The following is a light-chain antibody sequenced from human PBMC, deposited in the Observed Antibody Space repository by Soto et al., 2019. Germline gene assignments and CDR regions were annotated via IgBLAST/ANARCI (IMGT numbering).Light chain of an antibody. J-gene: IGKJ1*01. CDR3: QQLNNCPRT. Sequence: DIQLTQSPSFLSASVGDRVTITCRASQGISSYLAWYQQRPGKAPKLLMYGASTLQSGVPSRFSGSASGTTFTLTINNLQPEDFATYYFQQLNNCPRTFGQGTKVE. V-gene: IGKV1-9*01. CDR1: QGISSY. CDR2: GAS.